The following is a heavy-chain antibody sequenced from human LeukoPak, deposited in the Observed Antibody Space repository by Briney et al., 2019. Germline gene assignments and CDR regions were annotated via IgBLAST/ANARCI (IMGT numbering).Heavy chain of an antibody. CDR2: IYYSGGT. Sequence: SETLSLTCTVSGGSISSYSWSWIRQPPGKGLEWIGYIYYSGGTNYNPSLKSRVTISVDTSKNQFSLKLSSVTAADTAVYYCARGSHPYWYFDLWGRGTLVTVSS. J-gene: IGHJ2*01. V-gene: IGHV4-59*01. CDR1: GGSISSYS. CDR3: ARGSHPYWYFDL.